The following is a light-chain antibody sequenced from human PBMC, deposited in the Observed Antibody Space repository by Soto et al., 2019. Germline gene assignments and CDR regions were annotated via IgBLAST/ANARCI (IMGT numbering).Light chain of an antibody. Sequence: QSALTQPASVSGSPGQSVTISCTGTSSDVGGYNYVSWYQQHPGKATKFMIYDVSNRPSGVSTRFSGSKSGNTCSLTITGLQAEDEADYYCSSYTTGSTPVVFGGGTKLTVL. CDR1: SSDVGGYNY. V-gene: IGLV2-14*01. CDR2: DVS. J-gene: IGLJ2*01. CDR3: SSYTTGSTPVV.